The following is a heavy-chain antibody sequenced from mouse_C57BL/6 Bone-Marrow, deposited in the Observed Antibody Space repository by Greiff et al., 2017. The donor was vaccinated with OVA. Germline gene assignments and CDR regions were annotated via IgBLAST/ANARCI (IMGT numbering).Heavy chain of an antibody. CDR2: IYPSDSET. CDR1: GYTFTSYW. J-gene: IGHJ1*03. Sequence: QVQLKESGAELVRPGSSVKLSCKASGYTFTSYWMDWVKQRPGQGLEWIGNIYPSDSETHYNQKFKDKATLTVDKSSSTAYMQLSSLTSEDSAVYYCARSGWERYFDVWGTGTTVTVSS. V-gene: IGHV1-61*01. CDR3: ARSGWERYFDV. D-gene: IGHD4-1*01.